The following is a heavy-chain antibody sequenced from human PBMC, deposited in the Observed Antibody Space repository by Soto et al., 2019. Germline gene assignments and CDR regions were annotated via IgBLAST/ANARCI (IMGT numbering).Heavy chain of an antibody. CDR1: GYSISSYNW. D-gene: IGHD3-9*01. CDR3: ARTSRLKTGHLDY. Sequence: QLQLQESGPGLVKPSDTLFLTCAVPGYSISSYNWWCWIRQPPGKGLERIGYIYYTGSTYYNLSLKSRVTMSVDRAKDQFSLKLSSVTAADTAVYYCARTSRLKTGHLDYWGQGTLVTVSS. CDR2: IYYTGST. V-gene: IGHV4-28*01. J-gene: IGHJ4*02.